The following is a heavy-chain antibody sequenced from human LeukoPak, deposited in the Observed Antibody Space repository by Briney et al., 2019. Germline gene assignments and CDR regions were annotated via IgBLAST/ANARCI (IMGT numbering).Heavy chain of an antibody. CDR1: GFTFSTYC. CDR3: AREAYDDFWSGSWRYYYYMDV. J-gene: IGHJ6*03. D-gene: IGHD3-3*01. CDR2: IKQDGSEK. V-gene: IGHV3-7*01. Sequence: GGSLRLSCAASGFTFSTYCMSWVRQAPGKGLEWVANIKQDGSEKYYVDPVKGRFIISRDNAKNSLYLQMNSLRAEDTAVYYCAREAYDDFWSGSWRYYYYMDVWGKGTTVTVSS.